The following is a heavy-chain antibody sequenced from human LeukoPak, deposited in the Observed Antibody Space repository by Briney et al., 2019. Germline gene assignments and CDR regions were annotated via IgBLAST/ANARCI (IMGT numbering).Heavy chain of an antibody. Sequence: PGGSLRLSCAASEFTFSSYSMSWVRQAPGKGLEWVSSISGSSTYIYYADSVKGRFSISRDNAKNSLYLQMNSLRAEDTAVYYCARDVGFPNPLDYWGQGTLVTVSS. CDR1: EFTFSSYS. CDR2: ISGSSTYI. J-gene: IGHJ4*02. D-gene: IGHD6-25*01. V-gene: IGHV3-21*01. CDR3: ARDVGFPNPLDY.